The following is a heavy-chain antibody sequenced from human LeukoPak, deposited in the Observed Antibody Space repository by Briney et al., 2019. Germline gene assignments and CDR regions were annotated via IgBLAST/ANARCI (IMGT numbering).Heavy chain of an antibody. Sequence: SETLSLTCTVSGYSISSGYYWGWIRQPPGKGLEWIGSIYHSGSTYYNPSLKSRVTISVDTSKNQFSLKLSSVTAADTAVYYCARDGDNWNYGFDYWGQGTLVTVSS. CDR1: GYSISSGYY. J-gene: IGHJ4*02. CDR3: ARDGDNWNYGFDY. D-gene: IGHD1-7*01. V-gene: IGHV4-38-2*02. CDR2: IYHSGST.